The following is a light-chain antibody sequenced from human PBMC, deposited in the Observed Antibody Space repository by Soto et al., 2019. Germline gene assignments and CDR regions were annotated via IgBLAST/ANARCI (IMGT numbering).Light chain of an antibody. V-gene: IGLV1-51*02. J-gene: IGLJ3*02. Sequence: QSVLTQPPSVSAAPGQKVTISCSGSSSNIGSYSVSWNQQLPGSAPKLLIHENNKRPSGIPDRFSGSKSGTSATLGITGLQAGDEADYYCGAWDRSLTGGVFGGGTKLTVL. CDR1: SSNIGSYS. CDR2: ENN. CDR3: GAWDRSLTGGV.